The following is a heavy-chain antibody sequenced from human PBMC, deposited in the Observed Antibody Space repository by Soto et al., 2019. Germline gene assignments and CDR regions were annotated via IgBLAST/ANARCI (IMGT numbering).Heavy chain of an antibody. CDR2: SKQDGSEK. D-gene: IGHD1-1*01. J-gene: IGHJ4*02. V-gene: IGHV3-7*01. CDR1: GFTFSSYW. CDR3: ARALRRNQTSDY. Sequence: GGSLRRSCAASGFTFSSYWMSWVRQAPGKGLEWVANSKQDGSEKYYVDSVKGRFTISRDNANNSLYLQMNSLRAEDTAVYYCARALRRNQTSDYWGQVTMVTVSS.